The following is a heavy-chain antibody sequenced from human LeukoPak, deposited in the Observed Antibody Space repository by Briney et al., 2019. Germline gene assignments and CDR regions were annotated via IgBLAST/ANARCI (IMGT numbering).Heavy chain of an antibody. CDR1: GFTFSSYA. Sequence: PGGSLRLSCAASGFTFSSYAMSWVRQAPGKGLEWVSAISGSGGNTNYADSVKGRVTISRDNSKNTMDLQMNSLRAEDTAVYYCVKLPEMAVTGGFDCWGHGILVTVSS. D-gene: IGHD6-19*01. CDR3: VKLPEMAVTGGFDC. J-gene: IGHJ4*01. CDR2: ISGSGGNT. V-gene: IGHV3-23*01.